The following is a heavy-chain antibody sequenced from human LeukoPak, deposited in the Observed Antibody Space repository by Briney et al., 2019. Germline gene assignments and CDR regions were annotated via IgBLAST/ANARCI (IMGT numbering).Heavy chain of an antibody. CDR2: ISSSSSTT. J-gene: IGHJ6*03. CDR3: ARAGQTLHLPPYYYYYYIDV. D-gene: IGHD1-1*01. V-gene: IGHV3-48*01. CDR1: GFTFSSYS. Sequence: GGSLRLSCAASGFTFSSYSMNWVRQAPGRGVEGVSYISSSSSTTYYADSVKGGFTISRDNAKNSLYLQMNSLRAEDTAAYYCARAGQTLHLPPYYYYYYIDVWGNGTTVTISS.